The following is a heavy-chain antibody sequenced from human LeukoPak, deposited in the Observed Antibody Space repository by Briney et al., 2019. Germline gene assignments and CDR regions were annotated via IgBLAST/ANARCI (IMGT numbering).Heavy chain of an antibody. D-gene: IGHD5-18*01. Sequence: PSETLSLTCAVYGGSFSVYYWSWIRQPPGKGLEWIGEINHSGSTNYNPSLKSRVTISVDTSKNQFSLKLSSVTAADTAVYYCARTWIQAPFDYWGQGTLVTVSS. CDR3: ARTWIQAPFDY. CDR1: GGSFSVYY. CDR2: INHSGST. J-gene: IGHJ4*02. V-gene: IGHV4-34*01.